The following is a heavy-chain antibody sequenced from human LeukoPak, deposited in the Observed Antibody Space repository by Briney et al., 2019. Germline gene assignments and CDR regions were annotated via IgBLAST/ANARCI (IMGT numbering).Heavy chain of an antibody. J-gene: IGHJ4*02. CDR1: GYTFTSYY. CDR2: INPSGGST. D-gene: IGHD3-22*01. V-gene: IGHV1-46*01. Sequence: ASVKVSCKASGYTFTSYYMHWVRQAPGQGREWMGIINPSGGSTSYAQKFQGRVTMTSDTSTSTVYMELSSLRSEDTAVYYCARDKDYYDSSGLYYFDYWGQGTLVTVSS. CDR3: ARDKDYYDSSGLYYFDY.